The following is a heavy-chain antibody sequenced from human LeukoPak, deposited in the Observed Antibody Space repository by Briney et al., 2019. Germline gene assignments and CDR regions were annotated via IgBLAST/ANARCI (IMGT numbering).Heavy chain of an antibody. J-gene: IGHJ4*02. V-gene: IGHV4-59*01. D-gene: IGHD3-22*01. CDR3: ARWGHFDTSGYFVVDY. Sequence: XETLSLTCTISDGSISSYYWNWIRQSPGKGLEWIGHIHYSGSTHYNPSLRSRVSISIDTSKNHFSLNLRSVTAVDTAVYYCARWGHFDTSGYFVVDYWGQGTLVTVSS. CDR2: IHYSGST. CDR1: DGSISSYY.